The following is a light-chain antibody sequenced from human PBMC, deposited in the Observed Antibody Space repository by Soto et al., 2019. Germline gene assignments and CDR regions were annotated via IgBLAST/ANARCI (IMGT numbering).Light chain of an antibody. V-gene: IGKV1-5*01. CDR2: DAS. Sequence: DTQMTQSPSTLSASVGDRVTITCRASQSVRNFLAWYQQKAGEAPKVVVYDASSLESGVPSRFSGSGSGTEFTLTISSLQPDDFATYYCQQYDDYWTFGPGTKVEVK. CDR3: QQYDDYWT. J-gene: IGKJ1*01. CDR1: QSVRNF.